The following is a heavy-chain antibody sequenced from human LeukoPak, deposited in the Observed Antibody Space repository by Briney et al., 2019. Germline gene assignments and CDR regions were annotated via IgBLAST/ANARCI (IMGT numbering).Heavy chain of an antibody. V-gene: IGHV3-21*01. CDR3: ARSYSGSYYADY. D-gene: IGHD1-26*01. J-gene: IGHJ4*02. Sequence: TGGSLRLSCAASGFTFSSYSMNWVHQAPGKGLEWVSSISSSSSYIYYADSVKGRFTISRDNAKNSLYLQMNSLRAEDTAVYYCARSYSGSYYADYWGQGTLVTVSS. CDR1: GFTFSSYS. CDR2: ISSSSSYI.